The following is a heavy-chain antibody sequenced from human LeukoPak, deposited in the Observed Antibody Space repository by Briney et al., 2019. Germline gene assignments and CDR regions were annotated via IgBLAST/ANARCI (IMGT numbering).Heavy chain of an antibody. J-gene: IGHJ6*02. V-gene: IGHV1-69*13. CDR2: IIPIFGTA. Sequence: GASVKGSCKGSGGTFSSYAISWVRQAPGQGLEWMGGIIPIFGTANYAQKFQGRVTIPADESTSTAYMELSSLRSKDTAGYYCARRGTAHYYYYYGMAVRGLGTTVTVPS. CDR3: ARRGTAHYYYYYGMAV. D-gene: IGHD1-1*01. CDR1: GGTFSSYA.